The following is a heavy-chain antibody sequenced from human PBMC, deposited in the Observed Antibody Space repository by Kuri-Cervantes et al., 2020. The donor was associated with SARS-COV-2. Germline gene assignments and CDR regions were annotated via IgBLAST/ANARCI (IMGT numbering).Heavy chain of an antibody. D-gene: IGHD4-11*01. CDR1: GFTFSSYD. Sequence: GGSLRLSCAASGFTFSSYDMHWVRQAPGKGLEWVAVISYDGSNKYYADSVKGRFTISRDNSKNTLYLQMNSLRAEDTAVYYCAKPHYSKAYYYYGMDVWGQGTTVTVSS. CDR2: ISYDGSNK. CDR3: AKPHYSKAYYYYGMDV. V-gene: IGHV3-30*18. J-gene: IGHJ6*02.